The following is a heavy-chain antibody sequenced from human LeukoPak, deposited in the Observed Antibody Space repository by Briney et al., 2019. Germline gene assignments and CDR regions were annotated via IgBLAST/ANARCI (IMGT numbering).Heavy chain of an antibody. D-gene: IGHD1-26*01. CDR1: GASVNSARY. J-gene: IGHJ5*02. V-gene: IGHV4-61*01. Sequence: SETLSLTCTVSGASVNSARYWTWIRQPPGKGVEWIAHIYNGVNTNYNPSLKSRVTISVDTSKNQFSLRLNSVTAADTAVYYCARSRAFNSGAFDPWGQGSLVTVSS. CDR3: ARSRAFNSGAFDP. CDR2: IYNGVNT.